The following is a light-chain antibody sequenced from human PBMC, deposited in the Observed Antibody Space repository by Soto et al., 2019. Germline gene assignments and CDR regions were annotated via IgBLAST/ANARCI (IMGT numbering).Light chain of an antibody. J-gene: IGLJ1*01. V-gene: IGLV2-14*03. CDR1: SSDVGGYNF. CDR2: EVT. CDR3: SSYTTSSTVV. Sequence: QSALTQPPSASGSPGQSVAISCTGTSSDVGGYNFVSWYQQLPGKAPKLMIYEVTSRPSGVSNRFSGSKSGNTASLTISGLQPEDEADYYCSSYTTSSTVVFGTGTKLTVL.